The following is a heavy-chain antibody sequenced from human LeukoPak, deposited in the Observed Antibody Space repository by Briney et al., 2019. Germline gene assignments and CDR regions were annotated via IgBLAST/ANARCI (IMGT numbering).Heavy chain of an antibody. CDR3: AKDDPTGRYL. Sequence: GGSLRLSCAASGFTFSSYGMHWVRQTPGKGLEWVTFIHNYETTEYYADSVKGRFTISRDNSKNTVYLHMNSLRVEDAAVYYCAKDDPTGRYLWGQGTLVTVSS. CDR2: IHNYETTE. D-gene: IGHD1-26*01. V-gene: IGHV3-30*02. J-gene: IGHJ4*02. CDR1: GFTFSSYG.